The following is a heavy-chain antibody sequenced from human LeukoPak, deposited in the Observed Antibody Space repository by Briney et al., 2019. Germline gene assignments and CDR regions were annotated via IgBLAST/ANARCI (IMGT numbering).Heavy chain of an antibody. CDR3: ARGRSGSYLGGFDY. J-gene: IGHJ4*02. CDR2: IIPIFGTA. D-gene: IGHD1-26*01. Sequence: GSSVKVSCKASGGTFSSYAISCVRQAPGQGLEWMGGIIPIFGTANYAQKFQGRVTITTDESTSTAYMELSSLRSEDTAVYYCARGRSGSYLGGFDYWGQGTLVTVPS. V-gene: IGHV1-69*05. CDR1: GGTFSSYA.